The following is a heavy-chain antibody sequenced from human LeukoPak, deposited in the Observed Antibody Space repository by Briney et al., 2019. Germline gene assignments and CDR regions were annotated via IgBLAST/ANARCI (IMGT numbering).Heavy chain of an antibody. Sequence: PSETLSLTCTVSGGSISSYYWSWIRQPPGKGLEWIGYISYSGSTNYNPSLKSRVTISIDTSKNQFSLKLRSVTAADTAIYYCARQGYGISTGYIDAFDIGSQGTMVTVSS. J-gene: IGHJ3*02. CDR3: ARQGYGISTGYIDAFDI. CDR1: GGSISSYY. CDR2: ISYSGST. V-gene: IGHV4-59*08. D-gene: IGHD3-9*01.